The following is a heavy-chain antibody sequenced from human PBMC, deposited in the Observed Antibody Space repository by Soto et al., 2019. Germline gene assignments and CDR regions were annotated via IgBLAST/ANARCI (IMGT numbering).Heavy chain of an antibody. CDR2: IWYDGSNK. CDR3: ARDRQQLGEGMDV. V-gene: IGHV3-33*01. D-gene: IGHD6-13*01. CDR1: GFTISSYG. J-gene: IGHJ6*02. Sequence: GGSLRLSCAASGFTISSYGMHWVRQAPGKGLEWVAVIWYDGSNKYYADSVKGRFTISRDNSKNTLYLQMNSLRAEDTAVYYCARDRQQLGEGMDVWGQGTTVTVSS.